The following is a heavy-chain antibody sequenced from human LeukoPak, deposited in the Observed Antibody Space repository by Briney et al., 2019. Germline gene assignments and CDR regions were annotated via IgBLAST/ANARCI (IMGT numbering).Heavy chain of an antibody. J-gene: IGHJ5*02. CDR1: GFTFSNYG. Sequence: PGRSLRLSCATSGFTFSNYGLHWVRQAPGKGLEWVSVIWHDGIKQFYADSVQGRFTISRDNFKKTVYLQMNSLRAEDTALYYCARDLYAGTVNWFDPRGQGTLVIVSS. V-gene: IGHV3-33*01. D-gene: IGHD1-1*01. CDR3: ARDLYAGTVNWFDP. CDR2: IWHDGIKQ.